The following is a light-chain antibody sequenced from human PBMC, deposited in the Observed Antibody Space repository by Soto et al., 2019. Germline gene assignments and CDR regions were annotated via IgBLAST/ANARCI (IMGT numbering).Light chain of an antibody. Sequence: DIPLTHSPSTVSSSVGDRATITCQASHYVNTWLSWYQHKPGRAPVLLIHDASSLESGVPSRFSGSGSWTEFTLTINSLKPEDCATYYCQVYDSNSVSFGQGTKVEIK. V-gene: IGKV1-5*01. CDR1: HYVNTW. CDR2: DAS. J-gene: IGKJ2*01. CDR3: QVYDSNSVS.